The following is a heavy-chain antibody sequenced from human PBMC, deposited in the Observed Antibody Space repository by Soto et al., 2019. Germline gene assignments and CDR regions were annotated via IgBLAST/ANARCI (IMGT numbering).Heavy chain of an antibody. V-gene: IGHV3-66*01. Sequence: EVQLVESGGDLVQPGGSLRLSCAASGFTVSNNYMTWVRQAPGRGLEWVSVIYSGGDTLYADSVKGRFTISRDNSKNTLYLQMNSLRVEDTAVYYCARSPSYITWGQGTLVTVSS. CDR1: GFTVSNNY. J-gene: IGHJ5*02. CDR2: IYSGGDT. CDR3: ARSPSYIT. D-gene: IGHD3-10*01.